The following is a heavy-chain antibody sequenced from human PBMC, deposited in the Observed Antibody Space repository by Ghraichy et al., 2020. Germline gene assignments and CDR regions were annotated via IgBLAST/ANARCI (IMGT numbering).Heavy chain of an antibody. CDR3: ARDPAVLPNNYFDT. CDR2: ISDSGIT. J-gene: IGHJ5*02. CDR1: GGSISSSY. V-gene: IGHV4-59*01. Sequence: SETLSLTCTVSGGSISSSYWSWIRQPPGKGLEWIGYISDSGITNYNPSLKSRVTISADTSKNQLSLKLSSVTAADTAMYYCARDPAVLPNNYFDTWGQGTMVTVSS.